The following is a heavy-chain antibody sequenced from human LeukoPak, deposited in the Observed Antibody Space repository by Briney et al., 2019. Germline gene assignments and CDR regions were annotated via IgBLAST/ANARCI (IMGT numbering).Heavy chain of an antibody. CDR2: IHHSGST. Sequence: PSETLSLTCAVYGGSFSGYYWSWIRQPPGKGLEWIGEIHHSGSTNHNPSLKSRVTISVDTSKTQFSLKLSSVTAADTAVYYCARGPLDYWGQGTLVTVSS. V-gene: IGHV4-34*01. J-gene: IGHJ4*02. CDR3: ARGPLDY. CDR1: GGSFSGYY.